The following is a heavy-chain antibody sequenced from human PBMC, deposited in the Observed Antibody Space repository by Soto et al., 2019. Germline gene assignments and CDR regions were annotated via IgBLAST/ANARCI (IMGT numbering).Heavy chain of an antibody. Sequence: EVQLLESGGDLVQPGGSLRLSCAASGFTFRSYTMTWVRQAPGKGLEWVSSIIGANGDTFSADSVTGRFTISRDISKSTLYRQMNGLRVEDTAIYYCAKDKEPDGAWDIDYWGHGTLVTVSS. D-gene: IGHD4-17*01. J-gene: IGHJ4*01. CDR2: IIGANGDT. V-gene: IGHV3-23*01. CDR1: GFTFRSYT. CDR3: AKDKEPDGAWDIDY.